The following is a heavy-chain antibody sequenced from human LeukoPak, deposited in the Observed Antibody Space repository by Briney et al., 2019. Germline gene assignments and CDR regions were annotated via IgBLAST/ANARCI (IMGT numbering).Heavy chain of an antibody. CDR2: ISSSGSTI. Sequence: PGGSLRLSCAASGFTFSSYEMNWVCQAPGKGLEWVSYISSSGSTIYYADSVKGRFTISRDNAKNSLYLQMNSLRAEDTAVYYCARGNPIAVAGPSDYWGQGTLVTVSS. D-gene: IGHD6-19*01. CDR3: ARGNPIAVAGPSDY. J-gene: IGHJ4*02. V-gene: IGHV3-48*03. CDR1: GFTFSSYE.